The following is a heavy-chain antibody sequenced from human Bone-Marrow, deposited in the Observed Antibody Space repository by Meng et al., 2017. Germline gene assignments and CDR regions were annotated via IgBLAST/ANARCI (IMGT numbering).Heavy chain of an antibody. CDR2: INPNSGGT. Sequence: ASVKVSCKASGYTFTGYYMHWVRQAPGQGLEWMGRINPNSGGTNYAQKFQGRVTMTRDTSISTAYMELSRLRSDDTAVYYRARVPQPNYDFWSGYSNDAFDIWGQGTMVTVSS. J-gene: IGHJ3*02. V-gene: IGHV1-2*06. D-gene: IGHD3-3*01. CDR1: GYTFTGYY. CDR3: ARVPQPNYDFWSGYSNDAFDI.